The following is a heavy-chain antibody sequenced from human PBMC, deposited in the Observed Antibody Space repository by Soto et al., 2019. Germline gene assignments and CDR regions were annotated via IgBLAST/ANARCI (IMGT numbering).Heavy chain of an antibody. CDR1: GFTFSSFW. Sequence: GGSLRLSCAASGFTFSSFWMTWVRQAPGKGLEWVANINPDGSVKNYVDSMEGRFTISRDNAKNSLYLQMNSLRAEYTAVYYCARYSSSSGWLDPWGQGTQVTVSS. J-gene: IGHJ5*02. V-gene: IGHV3-7*01. CDR3: ARYSSSSGWLDP. D-gene: IGHD6-6*01. CDR2: INPDGSVK.